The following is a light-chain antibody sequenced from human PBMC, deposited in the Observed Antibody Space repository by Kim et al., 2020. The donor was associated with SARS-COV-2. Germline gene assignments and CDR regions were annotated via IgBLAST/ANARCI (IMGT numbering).Light chain of an antibody. CDR2: AAS. J-gene: IGKJ1*01. V-gene: IGKV1-27*01. CDR3: QKYNSAPWT. CDR1: QDITNS. Sequence: SSVGDRVTITCRASQDITNSLAWYQQKPGKVPKVLIYAASTLQSGVPSRFSGSGSGTEFTLTISSLQTEDVATYYCQKYNSAPWTFGPGTKVDIK.